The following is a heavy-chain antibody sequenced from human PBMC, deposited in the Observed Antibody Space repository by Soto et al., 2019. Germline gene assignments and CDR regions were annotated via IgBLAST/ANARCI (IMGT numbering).Heavy chain of an antibody. J-gene: IGHJ4*02. CDR3: ARGQVVAAQH. V-gene: IGHV4-30-2*01. CDR2: IYHSGST. D-gene: IGHD2-15*01. Sequence: QLQLQESGSGLVKPSQTPSLTCAVAGGCISSGGYSWSWIRQPPGKGLEWIGYIYHSGSTYYNPSLKSRVTISVDRSKNQFSLKLSSVTAADTTVYYCARGQVVAAQHWGQGTLVTVSS. CDR1: GGCISSGGYS.